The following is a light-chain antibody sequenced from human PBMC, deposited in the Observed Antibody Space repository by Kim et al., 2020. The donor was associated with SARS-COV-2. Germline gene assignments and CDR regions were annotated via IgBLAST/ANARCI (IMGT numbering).Light chain of an antibody. V-gene: IGKV1-9*01. CDR3: QQLNSYPIT. CDR1: QGISSY. J-gene: IGKJ5*01. CDR2: TAS. Sequence: DSVGDRVTIPCRASQGISSYLAWYQHKPGKAPKLLIYTASALQSGVPSRFSGSGSGTDFTLTISSLQPEDFATYYCQQLNSYPITFGQGTRLEIK.